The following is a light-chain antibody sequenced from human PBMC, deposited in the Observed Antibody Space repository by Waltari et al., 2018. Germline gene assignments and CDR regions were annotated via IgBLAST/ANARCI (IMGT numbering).Light chain of an antibody. J-gene: IGKJ1*01. Sequence: EVVMTQSPATLSVSPGERATLSCRASQSVSTNVAWSQQKPGQAPRLLIYGAAVRATDIPARFSGSGSGTEFTLTISSLQSEDFAVYYCHQYNDWPPTFGQGTTVEIK. CDR3: HQYNDWPPT. CDR1: QSVSTN. CDR2: GAA. V-gene: IGKV3-15*01.